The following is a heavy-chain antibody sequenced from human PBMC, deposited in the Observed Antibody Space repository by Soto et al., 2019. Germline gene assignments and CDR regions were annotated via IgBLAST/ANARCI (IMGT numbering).Heavy chain of an antibody. J-gene: IGHJ4*02. D-gene: IGHD1-26*01. CDR2: NTGSSSNT. CDR3: ARDGVGATVHFGYLDY. Sequence: GGSLRLSCAASGFTISSYALTWVRQATGKGLEWVSTNTGSSSNTYYADSVKGRFTISRDNSKNTLYLQMNSLRAEDTAVDYCARDGVGATVHFGYLDYWGQGALVTVSS. CDR1: GFTISSYA. V-gene: IGHV3-23*01.